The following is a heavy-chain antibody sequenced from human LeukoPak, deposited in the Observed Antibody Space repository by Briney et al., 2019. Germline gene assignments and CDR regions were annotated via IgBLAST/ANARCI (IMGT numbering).Heavy chain of an antibody. D-gene: IGHD1-26*01. J-gene: IGHJ3*02. CDR3: ARALPSPLYSGSYADAFDI. V-gene: IGHV3-23*01. CDR1: GFTFSSYA. CDR2: ISGSGGST. Sequence: GGSLRLSCAASGFTFSSYAMSWVRQAPGKGLEWVSAISGSGGSTYYADSVKGRFTISRDNAKNSLYLQMNSLRAEDTAVYYCARALPSPLYSGSYADAFDIWGQGTMVTVSS.